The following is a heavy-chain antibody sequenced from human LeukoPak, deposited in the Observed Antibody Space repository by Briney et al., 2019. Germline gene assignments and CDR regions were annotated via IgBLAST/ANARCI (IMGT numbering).Heavy chain of an antibody. CDR1: GYTFTGYY. J-gene: IGHJ4*02. CDR2: INPNSGGA. Sequence: ASVKVSCKASGYTFTGYYMHWVRQAPGQGLEWMGWINPNSGGAKYAQRFQGRVTISVDTSKNQFSLKLSSVTAADTAVYYCARPSDEDTAMGPFDYWGQGTLVTVSS. D-gene: IGHD5-18*01. V-gene: IGHV1-2*02. CDR3: ARPSDEDTAMGPFDY.